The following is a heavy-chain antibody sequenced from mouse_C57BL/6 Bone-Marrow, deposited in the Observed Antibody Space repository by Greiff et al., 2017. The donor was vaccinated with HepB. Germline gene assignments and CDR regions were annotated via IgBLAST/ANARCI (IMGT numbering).Heavy chain of an antibody. CDR2: IYPGGGYT. CDR1: GYTFTNYW. CDR3: ARRWLHYGSDAY. Sequence: QVQLKQSGAELVRPGTSVKMSCKASGYTFTNYWIGWAKQRPGHGLEWIGDIYPGGGYTNYNEKFKGKATLTADKSSSTAYMQFSSLTSEDYAIYYCARRWLHYGSDAYWGQGTLVTVSA. V-gene: IGHV1-63*01. D-gene: IGHD1-1*01. J-gene: IGHJ3*01.